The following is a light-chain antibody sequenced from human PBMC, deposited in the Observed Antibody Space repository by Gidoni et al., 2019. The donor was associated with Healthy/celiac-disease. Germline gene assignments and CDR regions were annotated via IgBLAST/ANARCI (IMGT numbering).Light chain of an antibody. CDR3: QQSYSTPYT. CDR1: QSISSY. J-gene: IGKJ2*01. Sequence: DIQMTQSPSSLSASVGDRVTITCRASQSISSYLNWYQQKPGKAPKRLIYAASSLQSGVPSRGSGSGSGTDFTLTISSLQPEDFATYYCQQSYSTPYTFGQGTKLEIK. CDR2: AAS. V-gene: IGKV1-39*01.